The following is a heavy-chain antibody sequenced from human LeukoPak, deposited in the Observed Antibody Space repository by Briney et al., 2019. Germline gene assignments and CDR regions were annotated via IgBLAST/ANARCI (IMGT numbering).Heavy chain of an antibody. D-gene: IGHD1-14*01. CDR1: GFTFSTYE. V-gene: IGHV3-48*03. Sequence: GGSLRLSCAASGFTFSTYEMNWVRQAPGKGLEWVSYISSSGSTIYYADSVKGRFTISRDNAKNSLYLQMNSLRAEDTAVYYCARDPVSSDVYNGMDVWGQGTTVTVSS. CDR3: ARDPVSSDVYNGMDV. J-gene: IGHJ6*02. CDR2: ISSSGSTI.